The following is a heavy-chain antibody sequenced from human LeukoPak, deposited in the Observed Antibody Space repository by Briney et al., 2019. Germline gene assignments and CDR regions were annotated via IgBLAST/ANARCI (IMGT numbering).Heavy chain of an antibody. CDR1: GGSFSGYF. Sequence: SETLSLTCAVYGGSFSGYFWSWIRQPPGKGLEWIGEINHSGSTNYNPSLKSRVTISVDPSKNQFSLKLTSVTAADTAVYYRARGRYYYGLGSYGWFDPWGQGTLVTVSS. CDR2: INHSGST. V-gene: IGHV4-34*01. CDR3: ARGRYYYGLGSYGWFDP. D-gene: IGHD3-10*01. J-gene: IGHJ5*02.